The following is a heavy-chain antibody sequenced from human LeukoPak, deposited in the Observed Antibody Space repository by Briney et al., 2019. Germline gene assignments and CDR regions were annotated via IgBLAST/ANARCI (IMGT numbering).Heavy chain of an antibody. CDR2: IYHSGST. D-gene: IGHD7-27*01. CDR1: GYSISSGYY. V-gene: IGHV4-38-2*02. J-gene: IGHJ4*02. Sequence: PSETLSLTCAVSGYSISSGYYWGWIRQPPGKGLEWIGSIYHSGSTYYNPSLKSRVTISVDTSKNQFSLKLTSVTAADTAVYYCAREGANWGFDYWGQGTLVTVSS. CDR3: AREGANWGFDY.